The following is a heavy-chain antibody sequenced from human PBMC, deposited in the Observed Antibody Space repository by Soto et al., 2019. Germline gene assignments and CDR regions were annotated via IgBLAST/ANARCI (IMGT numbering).Heavy chain of an antibody. D-gene: IGHD2-15*01. CDR2: VTADGGT. J-gene: IGHJ3*02. CDR1: GFTVSSHA. Sequence: EVQVLESGGGLVQPGGSLRLSCEGSGFTVSSHAMTWIRQAPGKGPEWVSTVTADGGTYYADSVKGRFAMSRDTSENTLYLQMNSLGVEDTAAYYCAPQVSCSGGSCQYDAFAIRGQGTMVTVSS. CDR3: APQVSCSGGSCQYDAFAI. V-gene: IGHV3-23*01.